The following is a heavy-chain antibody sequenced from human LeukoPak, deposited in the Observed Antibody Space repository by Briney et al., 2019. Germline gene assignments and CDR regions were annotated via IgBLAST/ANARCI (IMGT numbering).Heavy chain of an antibody. V-gene: IGHV1-2*02. CDR3: ARGGLGD. CDR1: GYTFTVYY. J-gene: IGHJ4*02. Sequence: ASVNLSLKASGYTFTVYYMHWLRQAPAQGIEWVGWITPNRGGTNYAQKFQGRVTITRDTSISTAYMELSRLRSDDTAVYYCARGGLGDWGQGTLVTVSS. CDR2: ITPNRGGT. D-gene: IGHD7-27*01.